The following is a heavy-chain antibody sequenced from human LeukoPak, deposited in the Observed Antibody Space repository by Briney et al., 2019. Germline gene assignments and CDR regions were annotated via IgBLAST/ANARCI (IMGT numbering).Heavy chain of an antibody. V-gene: IGHV3-11*01. CDR1: GFTFSDYY. CDR2: ISSSGSTI. Sequence: RAGGSLRLSCAASGFTFSDYYMSWIRQAPGKGLEWVSYISSSGSTIYYADSVKGRFTISRDNAKNSLYLQMNSLRAEDTAVYYCARADGVYGYYGSGSYGVYFDYWGQGTLVTVSS. J-gene: IGHJ4*02. CDR3: ARADGVYGYYGSGSYGVYFDY. D-gene: IGHD3-10*01.